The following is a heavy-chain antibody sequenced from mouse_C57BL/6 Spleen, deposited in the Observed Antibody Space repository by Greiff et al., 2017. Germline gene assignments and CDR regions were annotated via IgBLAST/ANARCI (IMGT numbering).Heavy chain of an antibody. CDR2: ISYDGSN. CDR1: GYSITSGYY. J-gene: IGHJ2*01. V-gene: IGHV3-6*01. Sequence: ESGPGLVKPSQSLSLTCSVTGYSITSGYYWNWIRQFPGKKLEWMGYISYDGSNNYNPSLKNRISITRDTSKNQFFLKLNSVTTEDTATYYCASLYGYSFDYWGQGTTLTVSS. CDR3: ASLYGYSFDY. D-gene: IGHD2-2*01.